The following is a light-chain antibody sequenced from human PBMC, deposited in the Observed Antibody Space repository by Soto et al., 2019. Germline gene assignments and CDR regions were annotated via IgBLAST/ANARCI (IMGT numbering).Light chain of an antibody. CDR1: SSDVGGYNY. V-gene: IGLV2-14*01. J-gene: IGLJ2*01. Sequence: QSALTQPASMSGSPGQSITISCTGTSSDVGGYNYVSWYQQHPGKAPKLMIYVVSNRPSGVSNRFSGSKSGNTASLTISGLQAEDEADYYCSSYTSSSTPVVFGGGTKLTVL. CDR3: SSYTSSSTPVV. CDR2: VVS.